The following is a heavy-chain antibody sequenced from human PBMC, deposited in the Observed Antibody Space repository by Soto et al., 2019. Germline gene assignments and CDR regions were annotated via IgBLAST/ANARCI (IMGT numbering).Heavy chain of an antibody. V-gene: IGHV4-30-4*01. CDR1: GGSISSGDYY. CDR3: ARVWSGYYDEYNWFDP. D-gene: IGHD3-3*01. CDR2: IYYSGST. Sequence: PSETLSLTCTVSGGSISSGDYYWSWIRQPPGKGLEWIGYIYYSGSTYCNPSLKSRVTISVDTSKNQFSLKLSSVTAADTAVYYCARVWSGYYDEYNWFDPWGQVTLVTVSS. J-gene: IGHJ5*02.